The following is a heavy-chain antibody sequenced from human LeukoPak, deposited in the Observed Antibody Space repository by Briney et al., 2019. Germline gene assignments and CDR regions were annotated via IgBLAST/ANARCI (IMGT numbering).Heavy chain of an antibody. CDR1: GFTFSSYW. CDR2: INSDGSTT. V-gene: IGHV3-74*01. D-gene: IGHD6-19*01. Sequence: GGSLRPSCAASGFTFSSYWMHWVRQAPGEGLVWVARINSDGSTTTYADSVKGRFTISRDNAKNTLYLQMNSLRAEDTAVFYCARAVAGPSHLDYWGQGTLVTVSS. J-gene: IGHJ4*02. CDR3: ARAVAGPSHLDY.